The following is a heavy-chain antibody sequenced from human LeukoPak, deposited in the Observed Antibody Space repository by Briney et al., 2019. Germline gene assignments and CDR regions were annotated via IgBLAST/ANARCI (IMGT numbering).Heavy chain of an antibody. CDR2: INPSGGST. D-gene: IGHD1-26*01. CDR3: ASSATHRFYYYMDV. V-gene: IGHV1-46*01. CDR1: GYTFTSYY. Sequence: ASVKVSCKASGYTFTSYYMHWVRQAPRQGLEWMGIINPSGGSTSYAQKFQGRATMTRDTSTSTVYMELSSLRSEDTAVYYCASSATHRFYYYMDVWGKGTTVTVSS. J-gene: IGHJ6*03.